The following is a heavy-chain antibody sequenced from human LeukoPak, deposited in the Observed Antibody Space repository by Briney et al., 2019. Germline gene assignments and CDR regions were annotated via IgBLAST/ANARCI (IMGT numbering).Heavy chain of an antibody. Sequence: SETLSLTCTVSGGSISSYYWSWIRRPAGKGLEWIGRIYTSGSTNYNPSLKSRVTMSVDTSKNQFSLKLSSVTAADTAVYYCARDFKRKEWFGDRNWFDPWGQGTLVTVSS. CDR1: GGSISSYY. J-gene: IGHJ5*02. CDR3: ARDFKRKEWFGDRNWFDP. CDR2: IYTSGST. D-gene: IGHD3-10*01. V-gene: IGHV4-4*07.